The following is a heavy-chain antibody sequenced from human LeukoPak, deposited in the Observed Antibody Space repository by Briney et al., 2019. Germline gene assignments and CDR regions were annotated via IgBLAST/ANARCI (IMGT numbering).Heavy chain of an antibody. V-gene: IGHV1-46*01. CDR3: ARDLGIFGVVIMVGGGLDY. CDR2: INPSGGST. J-gene: IGHJ4*02. D-gene: IGHD3-3*01. CDR1: GYTFTGYY. Sequence: ASVKVSCKASGYTFTGYYVHWVRQAPGQGLEWMGIINPSGGSTSYAQKFQGRVTMTRDTSTSTVYMELSSLRSEDTAVYYCARDLGIFGVVIMVGGGLDYWGQGTLVTVSS.